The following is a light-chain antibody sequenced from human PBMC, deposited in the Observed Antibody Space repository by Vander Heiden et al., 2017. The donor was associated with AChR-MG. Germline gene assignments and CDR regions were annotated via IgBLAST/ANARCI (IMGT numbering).Light chain of an antibody. CDR3: QAWDSSTGV. CDR2: QDS. CDR1: KLGEKY. Sequence: SYELTQPPSVSVSPGQTASITCSGDKLGEKYACWYQQKPGQSPVLVIYQDSTRPSAIPERFSGSTSANTATLTISGTQAMDEADYYCQAWDSSTGVFGTGTKVTVL. V-gene: IGLV3-1*01. J-gene: IGLJ1*01.